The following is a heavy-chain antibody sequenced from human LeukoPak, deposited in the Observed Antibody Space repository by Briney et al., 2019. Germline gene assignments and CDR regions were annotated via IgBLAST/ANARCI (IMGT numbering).Heavy chain of an antibody. CDR2: IYGGGTT. J-gene: IGHJ4*02. V-gene: IGHV3-66*01. CDR3: VRGWDY. D-gene: IGHD2-15*01. CDR1: GFTVSGNY. Sequence: PGGSLRLSCAASGFTVSGNYMSWVRQAPGKGLEWVSVIYGGGTTYHTDSVKGRFTISRDNSKNTVYLQMNNLRAEDTAVYYCVRGWDYWGQGTLVTVSS.